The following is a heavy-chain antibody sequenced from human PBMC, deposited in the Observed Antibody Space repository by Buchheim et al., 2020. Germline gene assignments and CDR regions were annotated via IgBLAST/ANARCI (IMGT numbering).Heavy chain of an antibody. Sequence: QVQLQESGPGLVKPSQTLSLTCTVSGGSIGSGDFYWSWIRQTPGKGLEWIGYISYTGSSYYTPSLKRRVFISEDTSKNQFSLKLSSVTAADTAVFFCARSSIAATGSVWNFDLWGRGT. V-gene: IGHV4-30-4*01. J-gene: IGHJ2*01. CDR2: ISYTGSS. CDR3: ARSSIAATGSVWNFDL. CDR1: GGSIGSGDFY. D-gene: IGHD6-6*01.